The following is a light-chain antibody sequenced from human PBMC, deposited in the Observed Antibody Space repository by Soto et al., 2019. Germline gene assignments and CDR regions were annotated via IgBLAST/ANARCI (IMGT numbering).Light chain of an antibody. J-gene: IGKJ1*01. V-gene: IGKV3-15*01. CDR1: QTIIGT. CDR3: QQYDNWPWT. Sequence: EIVMTQSPATLSVSPGGRATLSSRASQTIIGTLAWYQQKPGQAPRLLIHGASTRAPGFPARFSGSGSGTDFTLTISSLQSEDFAVYYCQQYDNWPWTFGQGTKVDIK. CDR2: GAS.